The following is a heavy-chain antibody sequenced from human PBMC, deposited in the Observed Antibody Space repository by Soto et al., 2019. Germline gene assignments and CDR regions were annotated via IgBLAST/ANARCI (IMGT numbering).Heavy chain of an antibody. CDR3: ARASTAATAMVMDYYYYGMDV. CDR1: GGTFSSYA. Sequence: QVQLVQSGAEVKKPGSSVKVSCKASGGTFSSYAISWVRQAPGQGLEWMGGIIPIFGTANYAQKFQGRVTITADESTSTAYMELSSLRSEDTAVYYCARASTAATAMVMDYYYYGMDVWGQGTTVTVSS. D-gene: IGHD5-18*01. J-gene: IGHJ6*02. V-gene: IGHV1-69*01. CDR2: IIPIFGTA.